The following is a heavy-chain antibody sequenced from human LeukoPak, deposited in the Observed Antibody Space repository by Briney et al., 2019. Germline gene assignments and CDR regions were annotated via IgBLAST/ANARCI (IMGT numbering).Heavy chain of an antibody. Sequence: GGALRVSCAAPGFTFSSDWMSWVRQAPGKGLEWVANIKEDGSQKYYVDSVKGRFTVSRDNAKNSLYLHMNSLRAEDTAVYYCARDRYSGYDLFDYWGQGTLVTVSS. D-gene: IGHD5-12*01. CDR1: GFTFSSDW. CDR2: IKEDGSQK. V-gene: IGHV3-7*05. CDR3: ARDRYSGYDLFDY. J-gene: IGHJ4*02.